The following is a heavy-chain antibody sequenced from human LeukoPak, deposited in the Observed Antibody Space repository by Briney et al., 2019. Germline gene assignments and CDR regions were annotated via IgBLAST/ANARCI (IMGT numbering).Heavy chain of an antibody. V-gene: IGHV3-23*01. CDR3: AKGGTIGWYYFDY. J-gene: IGHJ4*02. D-gene: IGHD6-19*01. CDR2: ITDSGGST. CDR1: GFTFSSYA. Sequence: PGGSLRLSCPAYGFTFSSYAMSWVRQAPGKGLEWVSTITDSGGSTYYTESVKGRFTISRDNSKNTLYLQMNSLRVEDTALYYCAKGGTIGWYYFDYWGQGTLVTVSS.